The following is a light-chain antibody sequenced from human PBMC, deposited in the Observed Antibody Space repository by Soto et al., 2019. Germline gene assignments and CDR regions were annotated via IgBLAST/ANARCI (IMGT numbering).Light chain of an antibody. CDR1: SSDVGGYNY. V-gene: IGLV2-14*01. CDR3: CSYAHGSIYV. Sequence: QSVLTQPASVSGSPGQSITISCTGDSSDVGGYNYVSWFQQHPGKAPKLMIYEVSHRPSGVSHRFSGSKSGTTASLTISGLQAEDEADYYCCSYAHGSIYVFGTGTKVTVL. CDR2: EVS. J-gene: IGLJ1*01.